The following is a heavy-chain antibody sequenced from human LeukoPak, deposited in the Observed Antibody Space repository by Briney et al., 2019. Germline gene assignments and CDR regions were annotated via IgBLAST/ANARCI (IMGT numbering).Heavy chain of an antibody. V-gene: IGHV1-2*02. CDR3: ARGYRDSIGPCLDS. J-gene: IGHJ5*01. CDR1: GYSFTGYY. D-gene: IGHD3-22*01. Sequence: GASVKVSCKASGYSFTGYYIHWVRQAPGQGPEWMGWINPNSGGTKYARRFHGRVTMTRDTSISTAYMDLSSLTSDDTAVYFCARGYRDSIGPCLDSWGQGTLVTVPS. CDR2: INPNSGGT.